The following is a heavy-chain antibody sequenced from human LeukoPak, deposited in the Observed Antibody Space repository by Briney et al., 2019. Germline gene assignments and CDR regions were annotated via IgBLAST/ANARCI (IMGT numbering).Heavy chain of an antibody. V-gene: IGHV4-61*02. CDR1: GGSISSGSYY. Sequence: SETLSLTCTVSGGSISSGSYYWSWIRQPAGKGLEWIGRIYTSGSTNYNPSLRSRVTISVDTSKNQFSLKLSSVTAADTAVYYCARVGYGGNLGPAFDIWGQGTMVTVSS. J-gene: IGHJ3*02. CDR2: IYTSGST. CDR3: ARVGYGGNLGPAFDI. D-gene: IGHD4-23*01.